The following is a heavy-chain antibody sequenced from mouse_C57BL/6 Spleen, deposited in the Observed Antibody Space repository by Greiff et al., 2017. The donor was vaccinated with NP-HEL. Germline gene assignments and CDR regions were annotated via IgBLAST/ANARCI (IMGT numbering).Heavy chain of an antibody. D-gene: IGHD1-1*01. J-gene: IGHJ4*01. CDR2: IYPGDGDT. CDR1: GYAFSSYW. V-gene: IGHV1-80*01. CDR3: ARFSTTLGAMDY. Sequence: VQLQQSGAELVKPGASVKISCKASGYAFSSYWMNWVKQRPGKGLEWIGQIYPGDGDTNYNGKFKGKATLTADKSSSTAYIQLSSLTSEDSAVYFCARFSTTLGAMDYWGQGTSVTVSS.